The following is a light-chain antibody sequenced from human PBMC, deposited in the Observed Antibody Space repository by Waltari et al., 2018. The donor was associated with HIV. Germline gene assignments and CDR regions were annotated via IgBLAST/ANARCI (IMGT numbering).Light chain of an antibody. V-gene: IGLV2-14*01. Sequence: QSALTQPASVPGSPGQSITISCTGTSTDVGGYNYVSWYQHHPGKAPKVMIYEVSNRPSGVSNRFSGSKSGNTASLTISGLQAEDEADYYCSSYTSSTTWVFGGGTKLTVL. J-gene: IGLJ3*02. CDR3: SSYTSSTTWV. CDR1: STDVGGYNY. CDR2: EVS.